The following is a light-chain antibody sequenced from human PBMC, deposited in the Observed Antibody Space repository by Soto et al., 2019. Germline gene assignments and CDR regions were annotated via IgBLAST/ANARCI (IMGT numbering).Light chain of an antibody. CDR3: RQYNTYPLT. CDR1: QSISTW. CDR2: KAS. J-gene: IGKJ4*01. V-gene: IGKV1-5*03. Sequence: DIPMTQSPSPPFASVGGEVTITFRASQSISTWLAWYQQKPGKAPKLLIYKASSLESGVPSRFSGSGSGTEFTLTISSLQPDDFATYYCRQYNTYPLTFGGGTKVDIK.